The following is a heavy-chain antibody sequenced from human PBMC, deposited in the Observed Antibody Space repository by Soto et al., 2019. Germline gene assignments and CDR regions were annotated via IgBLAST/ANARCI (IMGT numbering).Heavy chain of an antibody. D-gene: IGHD3-16*02. CDR1: GFTFTIFS. V-gene: IGHV3-48*01. J-gene: IGHJ3*02. CDR3: ARDSSFAFDI. Sequence: GGSLRLSCTSSGFTFTIFSMNWVRQAPGKGLEWISNIRSDGTMFSADSLKGRFTISRDNARNSLSLQLNSLRAEDTAVYYCARDSSFAFDIWGQGTMVTVPS. CDR2: IRSDGTM.